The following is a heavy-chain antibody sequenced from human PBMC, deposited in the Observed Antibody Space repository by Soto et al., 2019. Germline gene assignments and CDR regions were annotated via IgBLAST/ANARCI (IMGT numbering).Heavy chain of an antibody. CDR3: AARAGSGYIDF. Sequence: SETLSLTCTVSGGSISSYYWSWIRQPPGQGLEWIGYIYYSGSTNYNPSLKSRVTMSVDTSKNQFSLKLRPVTAADTAVYYCAARAGSGYIDFWGQGTLVTVSS. J-gene: IGHJ4*02. CDR2: IYYSGST. D-gene: IGHD3-22*01. CDR1: GGSISSYY. V-gene: IGHV4-59*08.